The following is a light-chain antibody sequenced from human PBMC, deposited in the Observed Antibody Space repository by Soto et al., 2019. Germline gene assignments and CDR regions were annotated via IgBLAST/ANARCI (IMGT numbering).Light chain of an antibody. CDR3: QQFGTSPPRYT. CDR1: QSVSSNS. CDR2: GAS. J-gene: IGKJ2*01. V-gene: IGKV3-20*01. Sequence: EIVLTQSPGTLSLSPGERATLSCRASQSVSSNSLAWYQKKPGQAPRLLIYGASSRATGIPDRFSGSGSGTDFTLTISRLEPEDFAVYYCQQFGTSPPRYTFGQGTNLEIK.